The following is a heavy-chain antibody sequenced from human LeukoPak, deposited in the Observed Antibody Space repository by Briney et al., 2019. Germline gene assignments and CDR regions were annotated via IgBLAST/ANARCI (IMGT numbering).Heavy chain of an antibody. Sequence: HPGRSLRLSCAASGFTFSSYGMHWVRQAPGKGLEWVAVISYDGSSKYYADSVMGRFTISRDNSKNTLYLQMNSLRAEDTAVYYCAAGEWLGHYWGQGTLVTVSS. J-gene: IGHJ4*02. CDR1: GFTFSSYG. V-gene: IGHV3-30*03. CDR2: ISYDGSSK. CDR3: AAGEWLGHY. D-gene: IGHD3-16*01.